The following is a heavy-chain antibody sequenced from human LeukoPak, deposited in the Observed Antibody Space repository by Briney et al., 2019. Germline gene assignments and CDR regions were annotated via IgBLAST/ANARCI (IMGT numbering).Heavy chain of an antibody. D-gene: IGHD6-13*01. CDR3: ARREGIEAAGTVYFDY. CDR2: IYYSGST. V-gene: IGHV4-59*08. CDR1: GGSISGYY. Sequence: SETLSLSCTVSGGSISGYYWSWIRQPPGKGLEWIGYIYYSGSTNYNPSLKSRVTISVDTSKNQFSLKLSSVTAADTAVYYCARREGIEAAGTVYFDYWGQGTLVTVSS. J-gene: IGHJ4*02.